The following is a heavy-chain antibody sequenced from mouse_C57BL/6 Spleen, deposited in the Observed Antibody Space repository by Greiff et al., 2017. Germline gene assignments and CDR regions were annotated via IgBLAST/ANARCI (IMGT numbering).Heavy chain of an antibody. CDR2: ISYDGSN. Sequence: EVKLMESGPGLVKPSQSLSLTCSVTGYSITSGYYWNWIRQFPGNKLEWMGYISYDGSNNYNPYLKNRISITRDTSKNQFVLKLNSLTTEDTATYYCAREDDGYYVGYWGQGTTLTVSS. V-gene: IGHV3-6*01. J-gene: IGHJ2*01. D-gene: IGHD2-3*01. CDR3: AREDDGYYVGY. CDR1: GYSITSGYY.